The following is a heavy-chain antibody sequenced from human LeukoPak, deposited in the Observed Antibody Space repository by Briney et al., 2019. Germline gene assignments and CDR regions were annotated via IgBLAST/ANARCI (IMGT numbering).Heavy chain of an antibody. V-gene: IGHV4-61*08. CDR3: ARDRGDTGYDY. CDR2: IYYSGST. CDR1: GGSVSSSAYY. J-gene: IGHJ4*02. D-gene: IGHD3-9*01. Sequence: SETLSLTCTVSGGSVSSSAYYWSWIRQPPGKGLEWIGYIYYSGSTNYNRSLKSRVTLSKDTSKNQFSLKLSSVTAADTAVYYCARDRGDTGYDYWGQGTLVTVSS.